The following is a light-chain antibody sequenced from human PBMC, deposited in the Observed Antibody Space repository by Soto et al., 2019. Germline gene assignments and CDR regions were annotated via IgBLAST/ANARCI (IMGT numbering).Light chain of an antibody. V-gene: IGKV1-39*01. CDR1: QSISSY. CDR2: AAS. Sequence: DSQMTQSPSSLSASVGDGVTIPCRASQSISSYLNWYQEKPGKAPKRLIYAASSLQSGVPSRFSGSGSGTDFTLTISSLQPEDFATYYCQQRYSTPTFGQGTKVDIK. CDR3: QQRYSTPT. J-gene: IGKJ1*01.